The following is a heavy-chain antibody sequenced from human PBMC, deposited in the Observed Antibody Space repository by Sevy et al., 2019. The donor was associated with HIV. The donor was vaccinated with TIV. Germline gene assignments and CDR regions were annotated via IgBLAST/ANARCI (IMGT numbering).Heavy chain of an antibody. CDR1: GYTFDSYG. J-gene: IGHJ5*02. V-gene: IGHV1-18*01. D-gene: IGHD3-10*01. CDR3: ARISTVRGKFNWFDP. Sequence: ASVKVSCKASGYTFDSYGISWVRQAPGQGLEWMGWIGAYNGNIKYAQNIQDRVTMTTDASTSTAYMELRSLRSADTAVYFCARISTVRGKFNWFDPWGQGTLVTVSS. CDR2: IGAYNGNI.